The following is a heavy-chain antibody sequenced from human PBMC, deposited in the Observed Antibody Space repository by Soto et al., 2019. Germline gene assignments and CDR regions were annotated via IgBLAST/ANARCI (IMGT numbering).Heavy chain of an antibody. CDR1: SGSISSDSEY. V-gene: IGHV4-39*01. CDR3: ARHRRLIVGQAAIGGDLDR. Sequence: QLQLQESGPGLVKPSETLSLTCTVSSGSISSDSEYWGGIRQTPGKGLEWIGGLYYSGIIYYNPSVRSRVTISVDRSKKQFSRKTPYVTPAGTAVYYCARHRRLIVGQAAIGGDLDRWGQGTLVTVSS. J-gene: IGHJ5*02. D-gene: IGHD2-21*02. CDR2: LYYSGII.